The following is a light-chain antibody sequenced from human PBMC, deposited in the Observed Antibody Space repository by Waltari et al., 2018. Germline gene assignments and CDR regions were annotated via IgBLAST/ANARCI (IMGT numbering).Light chain of an antibody. CDR1: QTVTYNF. CDR3: QQYDGLVLT. CDR2: GAS. V-gene: IGKV3-20*01. J-gene: IGKJ4*01. Sequence: PGERATLSCRASQTVTYNFLNWYQQKPGQAPRLLIHGASSRATGIPDRFSGSGSGTDFTLTISRLEPDDFAVYYCQQYDGLVLTFGGGTKVEI.